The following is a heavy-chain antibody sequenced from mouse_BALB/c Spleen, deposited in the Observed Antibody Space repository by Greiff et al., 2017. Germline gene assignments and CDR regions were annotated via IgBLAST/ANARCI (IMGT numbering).Heavy chain of an antibody. J-gene: IGHJ3*01. CDR1: GFNIKDTY. CDR3: ARRDYGSSLGFAY. D-gene: IGHD1-1*01. Sequence: VHVKQSGAELVKPGASVKLSCTASGFNIKDTYMHWVKQRPEQGLEWIGRIDPANGNTKYDPKFQGKATITADTSSNTAYLQLSSLTSEDTAVYYCARRDYGSSLGFAYWGQGTLVTVSA. V-gene: IGHV14-3*02. CDR2: IDPANGNT.